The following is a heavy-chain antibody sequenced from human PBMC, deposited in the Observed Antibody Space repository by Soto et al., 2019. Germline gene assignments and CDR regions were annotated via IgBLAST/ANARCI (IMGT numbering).Heavy chain of an antibody. D-gene: IGHD2-8*01. CDR1: GFTFSDHY. Sequence: AGSLTLSCAASGFTFSDHYMDWVRQAPGKGLEWVGRTRNKANSYTTEYAASVKGRFTISRDDSKNTLYLQMNSLGTEDTAVYYCTTDSVPNGLFDYWGQGTLVTVSS. CDR2: TRNKANSYTT. J-gene: IGHJ4*02. V-gene: IGHV3-72*01. CDR3: TTDSVPNGLFDY.